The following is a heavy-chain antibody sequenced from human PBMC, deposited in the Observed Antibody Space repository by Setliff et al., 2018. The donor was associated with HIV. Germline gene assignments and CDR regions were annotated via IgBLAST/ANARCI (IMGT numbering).Heavy chain of an antibody. D-gene: IGHD3-22*01. Sequence: SETLSLTCTVSGGSISSAGYYWSWIRQHPGKGLEWIGYIYNTGSAYFNPTLKSRLTISVDTSRNQFSLKLSSVTAADTAVYYCARGYTRGYFSHFDYWGQGTLVTVSS. CDR1: GGSISSAGYY. CDR3: ARGYTRGYFSHFDY. V-gene: IGHV4-31*03. CDR2: IYNTGSA. J-gene: IGHJ4*02.